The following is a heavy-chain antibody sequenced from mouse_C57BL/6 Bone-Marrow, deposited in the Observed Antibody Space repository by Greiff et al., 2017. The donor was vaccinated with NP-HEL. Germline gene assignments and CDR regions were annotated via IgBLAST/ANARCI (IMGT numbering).Heavy chain of an antibody. V-gene: IGHV6-6*01. CDR2: IRHKANNHAS. D-gene: IGHD1-1*01. Sequence: EVQGVESGGGLVQPGGSMKLSCAASGFAFSDSWMDWVRQSPEKGLEWVAEIRHKANNHASYYAVSVKGKFTLTRDNSYSRVYMQMNSLRAEDTGIYFCASGSIAWFAYWGQGTLVTVSA. J-gene: IGHJ3*01. CDR3: ASGSIAWFAY. CDR1: GFAFSDSW.